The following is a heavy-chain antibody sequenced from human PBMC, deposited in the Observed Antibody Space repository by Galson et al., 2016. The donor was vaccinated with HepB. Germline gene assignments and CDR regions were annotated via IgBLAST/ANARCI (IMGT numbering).Heavy chain of an antibody. J-gene: IGHJ4*02. CDR2: ISEDGSQT. V-gene: IGHV3-7*01. CDR1: GLSLSDYA. Sequence: FLRLSCAASGLSLSDYAMIWVRQAPGKGLEWVANISEDGSQTNYGDSVKGRFTISRDNAKNSMYLEMNSLRAEDTGVYSWARGHFDCWGQGTLVTVSS. CDR3: ARGHFDC.